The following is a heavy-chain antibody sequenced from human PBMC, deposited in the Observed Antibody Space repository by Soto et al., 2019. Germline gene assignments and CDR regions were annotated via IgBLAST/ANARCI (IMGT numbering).Heavy chain of an antibody. Sequence: ASVKGSCKASGYIFTHYAIHWVRQAPGQRLEWMGWINAGNGNTKYSQNFQGRVTFTRDTSATTAYMELSSLRSKDTAVYYCAREGIGYCTGGSCYTFDPWGQGTLVTVSS. CDR1: GYIFTHYA. V-gene: IGHV1-3*01. CDR2: INAGNGNT. CDR3: AREGIGYCTGGSCYTFDP. J-gene: IGHJ5*02. D-gene: IGHD2-8*02.